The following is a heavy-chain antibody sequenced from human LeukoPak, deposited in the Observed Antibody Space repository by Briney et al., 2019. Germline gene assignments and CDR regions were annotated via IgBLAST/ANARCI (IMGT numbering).Heavy chain of an antibody. J-gene: IGHJ5*02. D-gene: IGHD3-3*01. V-gene: IGHV1-2*02. CDR3: ARGRVTIFGVVTLRGEFDP. CDR1: GYTFTGYY. Sequence: ASVKVSCKASGYTFTGYYMHWVRQAPGQGLEWMGWINPNSGGTNYAQKFQGRVIMTRDTSISTAYMELSRLRSDDTAVYYCARGRVTIFGVVTLRGEFDPWGQGTLVTVSS. CDR2: INPNSGGT.